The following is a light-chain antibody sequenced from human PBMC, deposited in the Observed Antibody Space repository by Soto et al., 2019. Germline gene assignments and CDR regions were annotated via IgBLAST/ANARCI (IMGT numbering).Light chain of an antibody. CDR3: QQFNGFPLT. V-gene: IGKV1-13*02. CDR1: QNIGSV. J-gene: IGKJ4*01. Sequence: IQLTQSASSLSASVGDRVTITCRAGQNIGSVLAWYQHRPGKAPKLLLYDASNLEAGVPSRFSGSGSGTDFTLTITSLRPEDFATYYCQQFNGFPLTFVGGTKVQIK. CDR2: DAS.